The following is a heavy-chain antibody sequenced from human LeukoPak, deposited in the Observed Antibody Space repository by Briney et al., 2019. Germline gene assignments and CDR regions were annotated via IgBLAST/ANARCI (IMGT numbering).Heavy chain of an antibody. D-gene: IGHD2-21*02. V-gene: IGHV3-23*01. Sequence: GGSLRLSCAASGFTFSSYAMSWVRQAPGKGLEWVSGISGNGGSTYYADSVKGRFTISRDNAKRSLYLQMNSLRAEDTALYYCARGPSTVVTTRWGQGTLVAVSS. J-gene: IGHJ4*02. CDR3: ARGPSTVVTTR. CDR2: ISGNGGST. CDR1: GFTFSSYA.